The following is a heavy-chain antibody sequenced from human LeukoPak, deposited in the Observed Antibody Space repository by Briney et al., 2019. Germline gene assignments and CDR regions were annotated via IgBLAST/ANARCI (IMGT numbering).Heavy chain of an antibody. J-gene: IGHJ4*02. CDR2: IKQDGSEK. D-gene: IGHD2-2*01. CDR3: ARMLGYCSSTSCKCDY. CDR1: GFTFSNYE. V-gene: IGHV3-7*03. Sequence: GGSLRLSCAASGFTFSNYEMNWIRQAPGKGLEWVANIKQDGSEKYYVDSVKGRFTISRDNAKNSLYLQMNSLRAEDTAVYYCARMLGYCSSTSCKCDYWGQGTLVTVSS.